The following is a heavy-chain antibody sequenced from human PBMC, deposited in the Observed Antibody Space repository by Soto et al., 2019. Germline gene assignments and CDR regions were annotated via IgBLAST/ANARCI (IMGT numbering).Heavy chain of an antibody. CDR2: ISGSGGST. CDR3: ARDLFGYYDSSGYLSSFGMDV. J-gene: IGHJ6*02. V-gene: IGHV3-23*01. D-gene: IGHD3-22*01. CDR1: RFTFSSYA. Sequence: GGSLRLSCAASRFTFSSYAMSWVRQAPGKGLEWVSAISGSGGSTYYADSVKGRFTISRDNAKNSLYLQMNSLRAEDTAVYYCARDLFGYYDSSGYLSSFGMDVWGQGTTVTVSS.